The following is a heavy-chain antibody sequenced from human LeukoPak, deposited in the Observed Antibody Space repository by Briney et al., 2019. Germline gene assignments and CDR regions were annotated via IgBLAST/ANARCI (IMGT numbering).Heavy chain of an antibody. V-gene: IGHV3-23*01. J-gene: IGHJ5*02. CDR3: VKPDHPRGNYFDP. CDR1: GFTFSRNS. CDR2: ISGSGDYT. Sequence: PGGSLRLSCVGSGFTFSRNSMSWVRQVTGRGLEWVSHISGSGDYTYADSVKGRFTISRDNSKNTLYLQMNNLRAEDTAIYYCVKPDHPRGNYFDPWGQGTLVTVSS.